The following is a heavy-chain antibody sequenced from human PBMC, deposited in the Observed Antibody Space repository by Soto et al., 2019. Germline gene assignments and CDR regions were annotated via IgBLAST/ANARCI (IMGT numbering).Heavy chain of an antibody. CDR3: ARDSAPVYYSSGSYPIYYFDY. CDR1: GFTFSSYG. CDR2: IWYDGSNK. Sequence: QVQLVESGGGVVQPGRSLRLSCAASGFTFSSYGMHWVRQAPGKGLEWVAVIWYDGSNKYYADSVKGRFTISRDNSKNTLYLQMNTLRAEDTAVYYCARDSAPVYYSSGSYPIYYFDYWGQGTLVTVSS. J-gene: IGHJ4*02. D-gene: IGHD3-10*01. V-gene: IGHV3-33*01.